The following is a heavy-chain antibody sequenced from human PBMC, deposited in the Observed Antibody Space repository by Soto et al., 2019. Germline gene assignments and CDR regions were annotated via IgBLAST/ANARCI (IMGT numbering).Heavy chain of an antibody. J-gene: IGHJ4*02. CDR3: AGRCDSTSCLAHFDY. D-gene: IGHD2-2*01. V-gene: IGHV1-69*06. Sequence: QVQLVQSGAEVKKPGSSVKVSCKASGGTFNNYVINWVRQAPGQGLEWMEGIIPIFGTANYAQKFQGRVTITADKSTSTAYMELNSLRSEDTAVYYCAGRCDSTSCLAHFDYWGQGTLVTVSS. CDR1: GGTFNNYV. CDR2: IIPIFGTA.